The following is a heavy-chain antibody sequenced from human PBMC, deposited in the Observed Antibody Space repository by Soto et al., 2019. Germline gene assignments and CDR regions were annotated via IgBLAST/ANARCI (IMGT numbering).Heavy chain of an antibody. CDR2: INPNSGDT. Sequence: QVQLVQSGAEVKKPGASVKVSCKASGYTFTGYYMHWVRQAPGQGLEWMGWINPNSGDTNYAQKFQGWVTMTRDTSISTAYMELSRLRSDDTAVYYCASSRKYYYDSSGNDAFDVWGQGTMVTVSS. CDR1: GYTFTGYY. CDR3: ASSRKYYYDSSGNDAFDV. V-gene: IGHV1-2*04. D-gene: IGHD3-22*01. J-gene: IGHJ3*01.